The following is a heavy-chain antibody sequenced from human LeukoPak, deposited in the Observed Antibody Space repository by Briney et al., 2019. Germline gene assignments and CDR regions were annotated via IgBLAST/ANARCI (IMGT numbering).Heavy chain of an antibody. CDR1: GYSFTSYW. CDR3: ARHHSSGWYGDGGYFDY. V-gene: IGHV5-51*01. D-gene: IGHD6-19*01. J-gene: IGHJ4*02. CDR2: IYPGDSDT. Sequence: GESLKISCKGSGYSFTSYWIGWVRQMPGKGLEWMGIIYPGDSDTRYSPSFQGQVTISADKSISTAYLQWSSLKASDTAMYYCARHHSSGWYGDGGYFDYWGQGTLVTVSS.